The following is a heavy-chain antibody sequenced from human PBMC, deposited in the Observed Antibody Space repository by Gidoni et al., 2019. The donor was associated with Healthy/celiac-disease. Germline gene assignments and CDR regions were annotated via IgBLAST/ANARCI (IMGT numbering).Heavy chain of an antibody. CDR2: IRSKAYGGTT. V-gene: IGHV3-49*05. Sequence: EVQLGESGGGLVKPGRSLRLSCTASGFTVGDYAMSLFRQAQGRGLEWVGFIRSKAYGGTTEYAASVKGRFTISRDDSKSIAYLQMNSLKTEDTAVYYCTRGQGGMATTRFDYWGQGTLVTVSS. CDR3: TRGQGGMATTRFDY. D-gene: IGHD1-1*01. CDR1: GFTVGDYA. J-gene: IGHJ4*02.